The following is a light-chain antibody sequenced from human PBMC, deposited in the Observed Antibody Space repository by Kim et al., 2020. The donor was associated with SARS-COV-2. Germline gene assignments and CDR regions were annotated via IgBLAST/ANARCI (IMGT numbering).Light chain of an antibody. CDR1: NIGTKK. J-gene: IGLJ1*01. V-gene: IGLV3-9*01. Sequence: SYELTQPPAVSVALGQTATMTCGGNNIGTKKVHWYQQRPGQAPLLVIFRDSHRPSGISEQFSGSNSGHTASLTISRAQAENEADFYCQVWDSTTASWVF. CDR3: QVWDSTTASWV. CDR2: RDS.